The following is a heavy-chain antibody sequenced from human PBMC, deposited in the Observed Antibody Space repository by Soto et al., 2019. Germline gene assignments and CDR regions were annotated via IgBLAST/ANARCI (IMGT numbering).Heavy chain of an antibody. CDR1: GGSISSYC. D-gene: IGHD2-15*01. V-gene: IGHV4-59*01. Sequence: PSETLSLTCTVSGGSISSYCWSWIRQPPGKGLEWIGYIYYSGSTNYNPSLKSRVTISVDTSKNQFSLKLSSVTAADTAVYYCARVRLVRKMVVAATPGWWFDPWGQGTLVTVSS. CDR2: IYYSGST. CDR3: ARVRLVRKMVVAATPGWWFDP. J-gene: IGHJ5*02.